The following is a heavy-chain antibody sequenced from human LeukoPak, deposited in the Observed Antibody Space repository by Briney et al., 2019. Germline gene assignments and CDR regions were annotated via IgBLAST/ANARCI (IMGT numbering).Heavy chain of an antibody. Sequence: SSETLSLTCTVSGGSISSGDYYWSWIRQPPGKGLEWIGYIYYSGSTYYNPSLKSRVTISVDTSKNQLSLKLSSVTAADTAVYYCARGRDSDYWGQGTLVTVSS. J-gene: IGHJ4*02. CDR1: GGSISSGDYY. V-gene: IGHV4-30-4*08. CDR3: ARGRDSDY. CDR2: IYYSGST. D-gene: IGHD3-22*01.